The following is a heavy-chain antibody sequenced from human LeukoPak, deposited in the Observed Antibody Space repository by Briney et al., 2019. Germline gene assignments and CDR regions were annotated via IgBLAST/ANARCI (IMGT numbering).Heavy chain of an antibody. CDR1: GFTFSSYW. CDR3: ARGRLRKSSRYVWGSRKTTLFDY. J-gene: IGHJ4*02. D-gene: IGHD3-16*01. CDR2: IKQDGSEK. V-gene: IGHV3-7*01. Sequence: GGSLRLSCAASGFTFSSYWMSWVRQAPGKGLEWVANIKQDGSEKYYVDSVKGRFTISRDNAKNSLYLQMNSLRAEDTAVYYCARGRLRKSSRYVWGSRKTTLFDYWGQGTLVTVSS.